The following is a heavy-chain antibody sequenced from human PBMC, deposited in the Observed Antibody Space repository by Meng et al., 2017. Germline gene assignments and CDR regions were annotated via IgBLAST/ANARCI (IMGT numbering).Heavy chain of an antibody. CDR2: IYHSGST. V-gene: IGHV4-4*02. Sequence: QGSGPGLVKPSGNLSLTCPVSGGSISSGNWWSWVRQPPGKGLEWIGEIYHSGSTNYNPSLKSRVTISVDKSKNQFSLKLSSVTAADTAVYYCARVVAATTLFLDYWGQGTLVTVSS. CDR1: GGSISSGNW. D-gene: IGHD2-15*01. J-gene: IGHJ4*02. CDR3: ARVVAATTLFLDY.